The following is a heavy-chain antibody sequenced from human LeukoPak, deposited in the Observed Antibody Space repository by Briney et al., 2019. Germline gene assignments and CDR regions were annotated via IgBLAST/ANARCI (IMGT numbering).Heavy chain of an antibody. CDR3: ARAIHSSGYPPVDY. CDR1: GFTFSTYA. Sequence: GGSLRLSCAASGFTFSTYAMHWVRQAPGKGLEFVSAISSDGGTTHHANSVKGRFTISRDNSKNTLYLQMGSLRAEDMAVYYCARAIHSSGYPPVDYWGQGTLVTVSS. CDR2: ISSDGGTT. J-gene: IGHJ4*02. D-gene: IGHD3-22*01. V-gene: IGHV3-64*01.